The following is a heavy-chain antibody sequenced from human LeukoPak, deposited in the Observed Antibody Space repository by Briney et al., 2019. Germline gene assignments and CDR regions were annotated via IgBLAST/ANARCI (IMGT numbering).Heavy chain of an antibody. CDR3: ARGHGLRMSLSDY. D-gene: IGHD2-21*01. CDR1: GFTFSSYS. Sequence: PGGSLRLSCAASGFTFSSYSMNWVRQAPGKGLEWVSSISSSSSYIYYADSVKGRFTIPRDNAKNSLYLQMNSLRAEDTAVYYCARGHGLRMSLSDYWGQGTLVTVSS. CDR2: ISSSSSYI. V-gene: IGHV3-21*01. J-gene: IGHJ4*02.